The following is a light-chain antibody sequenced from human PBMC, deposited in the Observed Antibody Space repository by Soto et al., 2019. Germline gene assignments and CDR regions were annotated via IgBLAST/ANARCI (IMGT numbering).Light chain of an antibody. CDR2: KAS. J-gene: IGKJ2*03. CDR1: QTISSC. Sequence: DIEMTQSPSTLSGSLGDRVTITCRASQTISSCFAWYQQKPGKAPKILIYKASTLKRGVPSRFRGSGSGKEFTLTIRRLAPEYFASYYCQQYYSYPYSFGQGT. CDR3: QQYYSYPYS. V-gene: IGKV1-5*03.